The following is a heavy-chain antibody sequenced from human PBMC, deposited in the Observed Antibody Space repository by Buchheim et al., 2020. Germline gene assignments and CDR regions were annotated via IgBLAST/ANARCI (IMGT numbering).Heavy chain of an antibody. D-gene: IGHD2-21*02. V-gene: IGHV3-30*18. CDR2: ISHDGSNK. CDR1: GFTFSSYG. CDR3: AKLLAYCGGDCSSFDY. J-gene: IGHJ4*02. Sequence: QVQLVESGGGVVQPGRSLRLSCAASGFTFSSYGMHWVRQAPGKGLEWVAVISHDGSNKYYADSVKGRFTISRANSKNTLYLQMNSLRAEDTAVYYCAKLLAYCGGDCSSFDYWGQGTL.